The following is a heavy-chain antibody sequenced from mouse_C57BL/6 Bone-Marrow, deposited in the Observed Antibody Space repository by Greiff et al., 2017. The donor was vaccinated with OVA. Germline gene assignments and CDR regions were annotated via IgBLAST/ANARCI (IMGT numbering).Heavy chain of an antibody. CDR1: GYSITSGYY. CDR2: ISYDGSN. D-gene: IGHD2-1*01. J-gene: IGHJ1*03. Sequence: VQLQQSGPGLVKPSQSLSLTCSVTGYSITSGYYWNWIRQFPGNKLEWMGYISYDGSNNYNPSLKNRISITRDTSKNQFFLKLNSVTTEDTATYYCARGGGNPWYFDVWGTGTTVTVSS. V-gene: IGHV3-6*01. CDR3: ARGGGNPWYFDV.